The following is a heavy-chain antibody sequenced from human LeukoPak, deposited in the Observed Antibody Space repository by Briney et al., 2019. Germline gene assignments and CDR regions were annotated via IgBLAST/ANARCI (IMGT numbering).Heavy chain of an antibody. CDR3: AKDPLDY. CDR1: GFTFSSYG. V-gene: IGHV3-30*18. CDR2: ISYDGSNK. Sequence: GGSLRLSCAASGFTFSSYGMHWVRQAPGKGLEWVAVISYDGSNKYYADSVKGRFTISRDNSKNTLYLQMNSLRAEDTAVYYCAKDPLDYWGQGTLVTVSS. J-gene: IGHJ4*02.